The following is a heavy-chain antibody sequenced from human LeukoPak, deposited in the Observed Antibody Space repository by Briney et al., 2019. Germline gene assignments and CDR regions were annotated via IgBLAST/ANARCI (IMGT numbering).Heavy chain of an antibody. CDR1: GFTFSSYA. CDR2: ISYDGSNK. J-gene: IGHJ5*02. D-gene: IGHD6-19*01. CDR3: ARAPSYSSGWYNWFDP. V-gene: IGHV3-30*04. Sequence: PGGSLRLSCAASGFTFSSYAMHWVRQAPGKGLEWVAVISYDGSNKYYADSVKGRFTISRDNSKNTLYLQMNSLRAEVTAVYYCARAPSYSSGWYNWFDPWGQGTLVTVSS.